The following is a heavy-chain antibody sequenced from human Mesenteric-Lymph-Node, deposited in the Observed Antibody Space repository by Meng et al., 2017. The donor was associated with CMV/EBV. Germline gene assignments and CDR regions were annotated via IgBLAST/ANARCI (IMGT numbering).Heavy chain of an antibody. CDR1: DFTLNGAW. CDR2: VKSASAGGAA. J-gene: IGHJ4*02. Sequence: EVQLVESGGGLVKPGGSLRLSCVASDFTLNGAWMNWVRQAPGKGLEWVGRVKSASAGGAADAAAPVKGRFTVSRDDSRKTVHLQMDNLKIEDMAVYYCTTGWDQYFDFWGQGALVTVSS. V-gene: IGHV3-15*07. D-gene: IGHD1-26*01. CDR3: TTGWDQYFDF.